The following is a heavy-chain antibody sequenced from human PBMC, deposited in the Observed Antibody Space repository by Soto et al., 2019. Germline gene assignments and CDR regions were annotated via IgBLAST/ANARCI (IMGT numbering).Heavy chain of an antibody. J-gene: IGHJ5*02. CDR2: IYYSGST. Sequence: PSETLSLTCTVSGGSISSGGYYWSWIRQHPGKGLEWIGYIYYSGSTYYNPSLKSRVTISVDTSKNQFSLKLSSVTAADTAVYYCARGAPVVVTAMGWFDPWGQGTLVTVSS. CDR3: ARGAPVVVTAMGWFDP. D-gene: IGHD2-21*02. V-gene: IGHV4-31*03. CDR1: GGSISSGGYY.